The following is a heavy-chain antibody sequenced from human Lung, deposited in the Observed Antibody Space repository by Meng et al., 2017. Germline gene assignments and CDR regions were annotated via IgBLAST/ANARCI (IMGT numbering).Heavy chain of an antibody. CDR3: ARDTKIPPTRGLDY. D-gene: IGHD3-10*01. J-gene: IGHJ4*02. CDR2: INQDGSEK. CDR1: GFTFSNFW. V-gene: IGHV3-7*01. Sequence: SCAASGFTFSNFWMSWVRHVPGKGLEWVANINQDGSEKYYVDSVKGRFTISRDNAKNSLYLQMNSLRAEDTAVYYCARDTKIPPTRGLDYWGQGTLVTVSS.